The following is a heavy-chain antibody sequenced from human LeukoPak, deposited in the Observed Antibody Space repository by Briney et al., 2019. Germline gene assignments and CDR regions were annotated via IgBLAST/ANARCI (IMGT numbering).Heavy chain of an antibody. Sequence: PSETLSLTCTVSAPSISSSSYYWGWIRHPPGKGLERIRRTYYSGSIYQNSSLRTRVTLSADTSKNQFSLTLSSVTAAVTAVYYCARQGRGSSSYYYYGMDVWGQGTTVTVSS. CDR1: APSISSSSYY. CDR2: TYYSGSI. D-gene: IGHD6-13*01. CDR3: ARQGRGSSSYYYYGMDV. J-gene: IGHJ6*02. V-gene: IGHV4-39*01.